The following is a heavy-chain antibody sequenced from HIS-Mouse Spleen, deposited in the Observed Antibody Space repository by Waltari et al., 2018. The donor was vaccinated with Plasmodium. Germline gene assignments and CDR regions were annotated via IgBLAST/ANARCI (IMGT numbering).Heavy chain of an antibody. D-gene: IGHD7-27*01. CDR2: INHSGST. Sequence: QVQLQQWGAGLLKPSETLSLTCAVYGGSFSGYYWSWIRQPPGKGLEWIGEINHSGSTNYHPTLKSLVTIAVDPSKNQFSRKLSSVTAADTAVYYCARGQLGIDAFDIWGQGTMVTVSS. J-gene: IGHJ3*02. CDR3: ARGQLGIDAFDI. CDR1: GGSFSGYY. V-gene: IGHV4-34*01.